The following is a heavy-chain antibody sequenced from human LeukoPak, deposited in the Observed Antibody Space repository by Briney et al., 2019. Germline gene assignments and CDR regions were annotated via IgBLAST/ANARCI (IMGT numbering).Heavy chain of an antibody. V-gene: IGHV4-4*07. CDR1: GGSFSGYY. CDR3: ARELLWFGDLRVV. Sequence: SETLSLTCAVYGGSFSGYYWSWIRQPAGKGLEYIGRIYNSGITNYNPSLKSRVTISVDTSKNQFSLKLSSVTAADTAVYYCARELLWFGDLRVVWGKGTTVTVSP. CDR2: IYNSGIT. D-gene: IGHD3-10*01. J-gene: IGHJ6*04.